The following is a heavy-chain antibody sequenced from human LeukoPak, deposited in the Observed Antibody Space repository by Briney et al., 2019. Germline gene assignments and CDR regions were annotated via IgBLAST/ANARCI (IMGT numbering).Heavy chain of an antibody. CDR1: GFTFDDYG. D-gene: IGHD3-10*01. V-gene: IGHV3-23*01. CDR3: AKGGSPVFYGSGRFDY. J-gene: IGHJ4*02. Sequence: GGSLRLSCAASGFTFDDYGMSWVRQAPGRGLEWVSTITGSGTNTDYADSVKGRFTISRDNSKNTLYLQMNSLRGDDTAVYYCAKGGSPVFYGSGRFDYWGQGTLVTVSS. CDR2: ITGSGTNT.